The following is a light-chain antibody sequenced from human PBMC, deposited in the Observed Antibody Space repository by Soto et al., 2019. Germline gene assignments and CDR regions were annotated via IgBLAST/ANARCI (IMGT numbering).Light chain of an antibody. CDR1: QSISSN. J-gene: IGKJ1*01. CDR2: RAS. CDR3: HQYENRSQT. V-gene: IGKV3-15*01. Sequence: IVMTQSPAALSVSQGERATLSCRASQSISSNLAWYQQKLGQAPRVLIYRASTMPTGIPARFSGSGSGTEFTLTISSLQSEDFAIYYCHQYENRSQTFGQGTKVDIK.